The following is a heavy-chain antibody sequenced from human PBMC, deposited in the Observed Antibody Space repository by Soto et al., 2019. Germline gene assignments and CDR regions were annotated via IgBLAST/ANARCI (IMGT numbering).Heavy chain of an antibody. D-gene: IGHD3-3*01. J-gene: IGHJ6*02. Sequence: QVQLVQSGAEVKKPGASVKVSCKASGYTFTGYYMHWVRQAPGQGLEWMGWINPNSGGTNYAQKVQGRVTMTSDTSISTAYMELSRLRSDDTAVYYCARVSPPLIRFLDDVWGQGTTVTVSS. CDR2: INPNSGGT. CDR3: ARVSPPLIRFLDDV. CDR1: GYTFTGYY. V-gene: IGHV1-2*02.